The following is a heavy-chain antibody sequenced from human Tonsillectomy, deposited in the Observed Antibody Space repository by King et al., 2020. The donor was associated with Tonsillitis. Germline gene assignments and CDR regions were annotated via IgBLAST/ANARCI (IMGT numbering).Heavy chain of an antibody. CDR2: ISWNSGSI. Sequence: VQLVESGGGLVQPGRSLRLSCAASGFTFDDYAMHWVRQAPGKGLEWVSGISWNSGSIGYADSVKGRFTISRDNAKNSLYLQMNSLRAEDTALYYCAKGGQLALRYYFDYWGQGTLVTVSS. V-gene: IGHV3-9*01. J-gene: IGHJ4*02. CDR3: AKGGQLALRYYFDY. CDR1: GFTFDDYA. D-gene: IGHD6-6*01.